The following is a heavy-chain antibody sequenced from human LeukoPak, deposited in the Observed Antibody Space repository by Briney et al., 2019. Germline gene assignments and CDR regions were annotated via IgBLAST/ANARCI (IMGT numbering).Heavy chain of an antibody. CDR2: ISNNFDT. CDR1: GFSFSSFE. CDR3: ARSLSGYITDPFFDQ. D-gene: IGHD5-12*01. J-gene: IGHJ4*02. Sequence: GGSLRLSCVVSGFSFSSFEMNWVRQAPGKGLKWVSYISNNFDTHYADSVKGRFTISRDNGRESLYLQMNSLRAEGTAVYYCARSLSGYITDPFFDQWGQGALVTVSS. V-gene: IGHV3-48*03.